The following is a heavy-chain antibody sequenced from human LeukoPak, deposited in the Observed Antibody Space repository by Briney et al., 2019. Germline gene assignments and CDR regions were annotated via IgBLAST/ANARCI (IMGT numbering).Heavy chain of an antibody. V-gene: IGHV3-21*01. CDR3: TTNTGDD. D-gene: IGHD2-8*02. CDR1: GFTFSSCS. CDR2: LSSGGNYI. J-gene: IGHJ4*02. Sequence: GGSLRLSCAASGFTFSSCSMNWVRQAPGRGLEWVSSLSSGGNYIYYADSVKGRFTSSRDNAKNSLYLQMNSLRAEDTALYYCTTNTGDDWGQGTLVTVSS.